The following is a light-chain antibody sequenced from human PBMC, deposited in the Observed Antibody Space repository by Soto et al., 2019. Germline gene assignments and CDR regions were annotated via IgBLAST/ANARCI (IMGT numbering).Light chain of an antibody. CDR1: QDIIYY. CDR2: SAS. J-gene: IGKJ2*01. Sequence: DIRMTQSPSPLSAFVGDTVTITCRASQDIIYYLAWYQQKPGKIPKLLIHSASTLQTGVQSRFSGTGSGTVFTLTINNLQPEDVATYYCQQYNSAPNTFGQGSRLEIK. V-gene: IGKV1-27*01. CDR3: QQYNSAPNT.